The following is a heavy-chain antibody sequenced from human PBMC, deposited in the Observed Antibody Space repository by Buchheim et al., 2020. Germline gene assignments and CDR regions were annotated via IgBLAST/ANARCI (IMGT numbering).Heavy chain of an antibody. Sequence: QVQLVESGGGLVKPGGSLRLSCAASGFAFSDYYMSWIRQAPGKGLEWVSYISSSSSFTNFADSVRGRFTISRDNAKKSLYLQVNSLRAEDTAVYYCAREVRVGGMDVWGQGTT. V-gene: IGHV3-11*06. J-gene: IGHJ6*02. D-gene: IGHD3-10*01. CDR2: ISSSSSFT. CDR1: GFAFSDYY. CDR3: AREVRVGGMDV.